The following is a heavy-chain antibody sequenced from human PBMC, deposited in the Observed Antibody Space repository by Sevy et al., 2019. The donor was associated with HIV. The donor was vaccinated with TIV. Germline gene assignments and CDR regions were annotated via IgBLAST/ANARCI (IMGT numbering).Heavy chain of an antibody. CDR2: ISSSGSTI. Sequence: GGSLRLSCAASGFAFSDYYMSWIRQAPGKGLEWVSYISSSGSTIYYADSVKGRFTISRDNAKSSLYLQMNSLRAEDTAVYYCAREQLTPYFDYWGQRTLVTVSS. D-gene: IGHD6-13*01. CDR3: AREQLTPYFDY. J-gene: IGHJ4*02. V-gene: IGHV3-11*01. CDR1: GFAFSDYY.